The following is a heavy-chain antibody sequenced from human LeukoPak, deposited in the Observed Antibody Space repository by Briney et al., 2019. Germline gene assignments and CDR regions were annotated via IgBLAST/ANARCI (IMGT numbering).Heavy chain of an antibody. V-gene: IGHV4-59*01. J-gene: IGHJ5*02. CDR3: VRGVNWFDP. CDR2: IYYSGST. CDR1: GGSISSYY. Sequence: SETLSLTCAVSGGSISSYYWSWIRQPPGKGLEWIGYIYYSGSTNYNPSLTSRVTISVDTSRNQFSLKLSSVTAADTAVYYCVRGVNWFDPWGQGTLVTVSS.